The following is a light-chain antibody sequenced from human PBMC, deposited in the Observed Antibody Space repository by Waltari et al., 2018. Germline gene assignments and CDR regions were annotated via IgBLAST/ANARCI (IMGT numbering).Light chain of an antibody. J-gene: IGLJ3*02. CDR1: SAHSSNV. CDR2: VNSDGSH. CDR3: QTGGHGTWV. V-gene: IGLV4-69*01. Sequence: QLVLTQSPSASASLGASVKLTCTLSSAHSSNVIAWPQHPPEKGPRYLMKVNSDGSHSKGDEIPDRFSGSSSGAERYLTISSLQSEDEADYYCQTGGHGTWVFGGGTKLTVL.